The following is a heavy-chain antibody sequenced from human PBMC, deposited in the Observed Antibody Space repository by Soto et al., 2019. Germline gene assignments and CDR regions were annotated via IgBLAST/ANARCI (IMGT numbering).Heavy chain of an antibody. V-gene: IGHV4-59*01. CDR3: ARESHFWSGHYGMDV. CDR2: IYYSGST. Sequence: PSETLSLTCTVSGGSISNYYWSWIRQPPGKGLEWIGYIYYSGSTNYNPSLESRVTISVDTSRKQISLKLSSVTAADAAIYYCARESHFWSGHYGMDVWGQGTTVTV. J-gene: IGHJ6*02. CDR1: GGSISNYY. D-gene: IGHD3-3*02.